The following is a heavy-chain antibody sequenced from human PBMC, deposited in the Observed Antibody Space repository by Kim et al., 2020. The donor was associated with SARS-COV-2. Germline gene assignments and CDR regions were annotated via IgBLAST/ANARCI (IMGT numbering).Heavy chain of an antibody. Sequence: GGSLRLSCAASGFTFSSYSMNWVRQAPGKGLEWVSYISSSSSTIYYADSVKGRFTISRDNAKNSLYLQMNSLRAEDTAVYYCASLYDSSGYQYYYYYYVMDVWGQGTTVTVSS. J-gene: IGHJ6*02. V-gene: IGHV3-48*04. CDR2: ISSSSSTI. D-gene: IGHD3-22*01. CDR1: GFTFSSYS. CDR3: ASLYDSSGYQYYYYYYVMDV.